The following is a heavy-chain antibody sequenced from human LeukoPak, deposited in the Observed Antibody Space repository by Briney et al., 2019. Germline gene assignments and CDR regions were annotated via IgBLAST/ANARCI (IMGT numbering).Heavy chain of an antibody. V-gene: IGHV1-2*02. CDR1: GYTFTGYY. CDR3: ARAGPDDSSGLNDY. Sequence: ASVKVSCTASGYTFTGYYMHWVRQAPGQGLEWMGWINPNSGGTNYAQKFQGRVTMTRDTPISTAYMELSRLRSGDTAVYYCARAGPDDSSGLNDYWGQGTLVTVSS. CDR2: INPNSGGT. D-gene: IGHD3-22*01. J-gene: IGHJ4*02.